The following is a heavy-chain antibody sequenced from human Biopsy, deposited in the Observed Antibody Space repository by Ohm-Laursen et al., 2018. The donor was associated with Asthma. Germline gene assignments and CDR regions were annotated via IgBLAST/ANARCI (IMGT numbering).Heavy chain of an antibody. CDR3: ARAQDYYDSRGYYRSFDY. CDR2: IYYSGST. J-gene: IGHJ4*02. V-gene: IGHV4-31*03. Sequence: TLSLTCTVSYGSNPSGGYYWTWIRQHPGKGLEWIGFIYYSGSTYYNPSLKSRVSISIDTSKNQFSLKLSSVTAADTAVYYCARAQDYYDSRGYYRSFDYWGQGTLVTVSS. CDR1: YGSNPSGGYY. D-gene: IGHD3-22*01.